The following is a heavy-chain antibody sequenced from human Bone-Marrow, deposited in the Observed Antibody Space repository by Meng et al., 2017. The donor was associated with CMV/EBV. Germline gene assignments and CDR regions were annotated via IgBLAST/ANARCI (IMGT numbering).Heavy chain of an antibody. V-gene: IGHV3-23*01. Sequence: GGSLRLSCAASGFTFNSNAMSWVCQAPGKGLEGVSVISAGGASTHYGDSVKGRFTISRDNSKNTLYLQMNSLRAEDTGVYYCARKHLVRGLTHGRDDFYYYGMDVWGPGNTVNVSS. CDR1: GFTFNSNA. CDR3: ARKHLVRGLTHGRDDFYYYGMDV. J-gene: IGHJ6*02. CDR2: ISAGGAST. D-gene: IGHD3-10*01.